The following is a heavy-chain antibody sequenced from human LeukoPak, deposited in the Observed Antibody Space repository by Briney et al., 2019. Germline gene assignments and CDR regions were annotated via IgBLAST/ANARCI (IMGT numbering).Heavy chain of an antibody. Sequence: GGSLRLSCAASGFTFSSYAMSWVRQTPGKGLEWVSAISGSGGSTYYADSVKGRFTISRDNSKNTLFLQMNSLRAEDTAVYYCARDSGAYYFDYWGQGTLVTVSS. J-gene: IGHJ4*02. CDR2: ISGSGGST. CDR1: GFTFSSYA. CDR3: ARDSGAYYFDY. D-gene: IGHD6-19*01. V-gene: IGHV3-23*01.